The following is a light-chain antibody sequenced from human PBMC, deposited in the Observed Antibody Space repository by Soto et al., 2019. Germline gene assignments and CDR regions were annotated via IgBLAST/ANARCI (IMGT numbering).Light chain of an antibody. Sequence: DIQMTQSPSTLSASVGDRVTITCRASQSISSWLAWYQQKPGKAPKLLIYKASSLESGLPSRFSCSGSGTEFTLTISSLQPDDFATYYCQQYNRPITFGKGTRLEIK. V-gene: IGKV1-5*03. CDR1: QSISSW. J-gene: IGKJ5*01. CDR2: KAS. CDR3: QQYNRPIT.